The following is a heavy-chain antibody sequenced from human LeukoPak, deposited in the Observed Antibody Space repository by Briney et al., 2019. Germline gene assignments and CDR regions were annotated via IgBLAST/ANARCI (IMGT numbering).Heavy chain of an antibody. Sequence: GASVKVSCKASGDTFTSYYMHWVRQAPGQGLEWMGIINPSRGSTSQAQTFQGRVTMTRDMSTSTVSMELSSLRSEDTAVYYCARDGGDGYKANWFDTWGQGTLVTVSS. D-gene: IGHD5-24*01. V-gene: IGHV1-46*01. CDR2: INPSRGST. CDR1: GDTFTSYY. J-gene: IGHJ5*02. CDR3: ARDGGDGYKANWFDT.